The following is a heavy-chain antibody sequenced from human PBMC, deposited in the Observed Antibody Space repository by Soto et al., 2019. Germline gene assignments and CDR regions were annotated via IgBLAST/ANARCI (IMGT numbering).Heavy chain of an antibody. CDR3: ARGLLWCGEVQYNWFAP. V-gene: IGHV4-34*01. CDR1: GGSFSGYY. D-gene: IGHD3-10*01. J-gene: IGHJ5*02. CDR2: INHSGST. Sequence: SETLSLTCAVYGGSFSGYYWSWIRQPPGKGLEWIGEINHSGSTNYNPSLKSRVTISVDTSKNQFSLKLSSVTAADTAVYYCARGLLWCGEVQYNWFAPWGQGTLVTVSS.